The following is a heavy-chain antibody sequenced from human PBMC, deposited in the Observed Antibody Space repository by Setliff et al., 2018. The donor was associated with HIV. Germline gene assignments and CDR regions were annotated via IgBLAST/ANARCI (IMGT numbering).Heavy chain of an antibody. J-gene: IGHJ6*03. D-gene: IGHD5-12*01. CDR2: INHSGSI. V-gene: IGHV4-34*01. CDR1: GGSFSEYY. Sequence: PSETLSLTCAVYGGSFSEYYWSWIRQSPGKGLEWIGEINHSGSIHYNPPLKSRATISVDTSKNQFSLRLNSVTAADTAVYYCARGATLLPGYSDRWEYFYMDVWGKGTTVTVS. CDR3: ARGATLLPGYSDRWEYFYMDV.